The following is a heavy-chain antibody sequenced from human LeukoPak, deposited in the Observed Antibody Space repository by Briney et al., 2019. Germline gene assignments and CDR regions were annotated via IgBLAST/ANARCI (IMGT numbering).Heavy chain of an antibody. Sequence: SETLSLTCTVSGGSISSSSYYWGWIRQPPGKGLEWIGSIYYSGSTYDNPSLKSRVTISVDTSKNQFSLKLSSVTAADTAVYYCARDTAILYYFDYWGQGTLVTVSS. D-gene: IGHD5-18*01. J-gene: IGHJ4*02. V-gene: IGHV4-39*02. CDR2: IYYSGST. CDR3: ARDTAILYYFDY. CDR1: GGSISSSSYY.